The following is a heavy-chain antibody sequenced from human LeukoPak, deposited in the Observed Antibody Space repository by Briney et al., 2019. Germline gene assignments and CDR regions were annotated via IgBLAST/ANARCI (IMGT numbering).Heavy chain of an antibody. D-gene: IGHD3-3*01. J-gene: IGHJ4*02. CDR3: ARDTVYYDFWSGYYKGGYYFDY. Sequence: SETLSLTCTVSGGSISSSSYYWGWIRQPPGKGLEWIGSIYYSGSTYYNPSLKSRVTMSVDTSKNQFSLKLSSVTAADTAVYYCARDTVYYDFWSGYYKGGYYFDYWGQGTLVTVSS. CDR2: IYYSGST. V-gene: IGHV4-39*07. CDR1: GGSISSSSYY.